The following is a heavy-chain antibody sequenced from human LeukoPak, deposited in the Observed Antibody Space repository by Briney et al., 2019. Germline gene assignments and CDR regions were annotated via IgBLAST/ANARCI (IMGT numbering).Heavy chain of an antibody. V-gene: IGHV3-23*01. CDR2: VTSSTTST. CDR3: SKAPLGACAGAVCYYLDV. CDR1: EFSISHYA. Sequence: PGGSLRLSCTASEFSISHYAMSWVRQAPGKGLEWVAAVTSSTTSTYYASSVRGRFTISRDNSMNTLYLQMNSLRADDTAVYYCSKAPLGACAGAVCYYLDVWGKGTTVIVSS. D-gene: IGHD2-8*02. J-gene: IGHJ6*03.